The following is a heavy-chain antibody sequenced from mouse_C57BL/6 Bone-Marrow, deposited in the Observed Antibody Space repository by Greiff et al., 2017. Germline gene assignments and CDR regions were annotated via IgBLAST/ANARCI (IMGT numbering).Heavy chain of an antibody. CDR2: ISSGGSYT. V-gene: IGHV5-6*02. D-gene: IGHD4-1*01. J-gene: IGHJ4*01. CDR1: GFTFSSYG. CDR3: ARPRLGAMDY. Sequence: EVKLEESGGDLVKPGGSLKLSCAASGFTFSSYGMSWVRQTPDKRLEWVATISSGGSYTYYPDSVKGRFTISRDNAKNTLYLQMSSLKSEDTAMXYCARPRLGAMDYWGQGTSVTVSS.